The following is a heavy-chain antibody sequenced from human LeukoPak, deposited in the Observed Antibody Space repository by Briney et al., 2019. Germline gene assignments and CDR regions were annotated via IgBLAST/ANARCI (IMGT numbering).Heavy chain of an antibody. CDR3: AKEVVLGESNYFYYGMDV. Sequence: GGSLRLSCAASGFNFRGYAMSWVRQAPGKGLEWVSGISGSGARAHYAESVRGRFTISRDSSQNTLHLEMNSLRAEDTAVYYCAKEVVLGESNYFYYGMDVWGQGTTVTVSS. CDR1: GFNFRGYA. CDR2: ISGSGARA. D-gene: IGHD1-26*01. J-gene: IGHJ6*02. V-gene: IGHV3-23*01.